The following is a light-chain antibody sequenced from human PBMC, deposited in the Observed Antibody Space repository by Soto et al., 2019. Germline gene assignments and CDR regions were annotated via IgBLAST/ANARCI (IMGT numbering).Light chain of an antibody. Sequence: QSALTQPPSASGSPGQSVTISCTGTSSDVGAYNYVSWYQQHPGKAPQHIIYDVSKRSSGVPDRFSGSKSGNTASLTVSGLQAEDEADYSCSSHAGSSVVFGGGTKLTVL. V-gene: IGLV2-8*01. CDR3: SSHAGSSVV. J-gene: IGLJ2*01. CDR2: DVS. CDR1: SSDVGAYNY.